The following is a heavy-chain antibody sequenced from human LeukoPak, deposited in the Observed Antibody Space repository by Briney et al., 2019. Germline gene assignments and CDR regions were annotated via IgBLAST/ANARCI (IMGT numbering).Heavy chain of an antibody. D-gene: IGHD5-24*01. Sequence: PSETLSLTCTVSGGSISSNYWSWIRRPPGKGLEWIGCMYYSGSTNYNPSLKSRVTISVDTSKNQFSLKLSSVTAADTAVYYCAARDGYNLGTFDIWGQGTMVTVSS. J-gene: IGHJ3*02. CDR2: MYYSGST. CDR3: AARDGYNLGTFDI. V-gene: IGHV4-59*01. CDR1: GGSISSNY.